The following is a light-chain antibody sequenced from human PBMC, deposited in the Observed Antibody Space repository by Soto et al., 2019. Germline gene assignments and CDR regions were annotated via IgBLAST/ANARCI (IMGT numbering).Light chain of an antibody. CDR2: GAS. CDR1: QSVSSSY. Sequence: EIVVTQSPGTLSLSPGERATRSCRASQSVSSSYLAWYQQKPGQAPTLLIYGASTRATGIPDRFSGSGSGTDFTLIISRLEPEDFAVYYCQQYGSSPLYTFGQGTKLEIQ. J-gene: IGKJ2*01. V-gene: IGKV3-20*01. CDR3: QQYGSSPLYT.